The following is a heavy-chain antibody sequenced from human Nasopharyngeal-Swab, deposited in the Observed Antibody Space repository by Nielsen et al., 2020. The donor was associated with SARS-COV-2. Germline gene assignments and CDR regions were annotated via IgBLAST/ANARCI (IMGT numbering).Heavy chain of an antibody. CDR3: VTGLQQYRLQFDY. CDR2: FDPETDET. D-gene: IGHD1-1*01. Sequence: ASVKVSCKVSGYTLTELSIHWVRQAPGKGLKWMGGFDPETDETLYAQKFQGRVTMTQDTSTDAAYMKVNRLRSEDTAIYYCVTGLQQYRLQFDYWGQGTLVTVSS. J-gene: IGHJ4*02. V-gene: IGHV1-24*01. CDR1: GYTLTELS.